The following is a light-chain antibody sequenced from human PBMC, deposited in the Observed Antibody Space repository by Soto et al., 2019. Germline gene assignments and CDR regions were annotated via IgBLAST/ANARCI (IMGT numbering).Light chain of an antibody. J-gene: IGLJ3*02. CDR1: GIDVGSYNL. Sequence: QSALTQPASVSGSPGQSITISCTGTGIDVGSYNLVSWYQHHPGKAPKLMIYEGSKRPSGVSNRFSGSKSGNTASLTISGLQDEDEADYYCCSYAGSSTWVFGGGTKLTVL. CDR3: CSYAGSSTWV. CDR2: EGS. V-gene: IGLV2-23*01.